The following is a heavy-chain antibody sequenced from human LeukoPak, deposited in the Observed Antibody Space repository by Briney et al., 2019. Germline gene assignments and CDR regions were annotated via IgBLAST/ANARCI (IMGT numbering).Heavy chain of an antibody. CDR2: ISGNGRDT. CDR1: GFIFRSFA. J-gene: IGHJ4*03. V-gene: IGHV3-23*01. D-gene: IGHD5-24*01. Sequence: PGGSLRLSFEGSGFIFRSFAMNWVRQVPGKGLEWVSSISGNGRDTYYADSVKGRFTISRDSPKNTLYLQMNSLLTDDTAVYYCTKDQEVATIGGYFDSWGQGALVTVSS. CDR3: TKDQEVATIGGYFDS.